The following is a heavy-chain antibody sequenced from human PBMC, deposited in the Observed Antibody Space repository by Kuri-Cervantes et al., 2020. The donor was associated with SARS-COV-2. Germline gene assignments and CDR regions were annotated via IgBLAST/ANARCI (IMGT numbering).Heavy chain of an antibody. CDR3: ARDRGVVTIFGVVIIPDAFDI. J-gene: IGHJ3*02. D-gene: IGHD3-3*01. V-gene: IGHV1-8*02. CDR2: MNPDTGNA. CDR1: GGTFSSYA. Sequence: ASVKVSCKASGGTFSSYAISWVRQASGQGLEWMGWMNPDTGNAGYAQKFQGRVTLTRITSISTAYMELRSLRSDDTAVYYCARDRGVVTIFGVVIIPDAFDIWGQGTMVTVSS.